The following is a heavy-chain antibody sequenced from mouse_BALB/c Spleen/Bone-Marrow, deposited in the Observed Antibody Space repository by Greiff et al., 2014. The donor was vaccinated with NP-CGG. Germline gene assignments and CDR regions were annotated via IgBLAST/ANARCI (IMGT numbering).Heavy chain of an antibody. D-gene: IGHD1-2*01. CDR1: GFSLTSYG. V-gene: IGHV2-9*02. J-gene: IGHJ4*01. Sequence: VMLVESGPGLVAPSQSLSISCTVSGFSLTSYGVHWVRQPPGKGQEWLGVIWADGSTNYNSALMSRLSISKDNSKSQVFLKMNSLQTDDTAMYYCARITTATGAMDYWGQGTSVTVSS. CDR3: ARITTATGAMDY. CDR2: IWADGST.